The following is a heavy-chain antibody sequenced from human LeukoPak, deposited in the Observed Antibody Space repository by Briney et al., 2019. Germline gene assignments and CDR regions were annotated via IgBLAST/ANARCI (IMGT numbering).Heavy chain of an antibody. CDR2: IKQDESEK. Sequence: PGGSLRLSCAASRFTFTSYWMSWVRQAPGKGLEWVANIKQDESEKYYVDSVKGRFTISRDNAKNSLYLQMNSLRAEDTAVYYCAKGAAAGTTPRYFDYWGQGTLVTVSS. CDR1: RFTFTSYW. J-gene: IGHJ4*02. D-gene: IGHD6-13*01. V-gene: IGHV3-7*01. CDR3: AKGAAAGTTPRYFDY.